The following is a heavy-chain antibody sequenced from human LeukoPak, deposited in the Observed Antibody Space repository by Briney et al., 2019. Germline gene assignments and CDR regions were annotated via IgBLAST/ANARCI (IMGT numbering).Heavy chain of an antibody. J-gene: IGHJ3*02. V-gene: IGHV4-59*12. CDR3: ARFGYSSSWYGYLGAFDI. CDR1: GGSISSYY. D-gene: IGHD6-13*01. Sequence: SETLSLTCTVSGGSISSYYWSWIRQPPGKGLEWIGYIYYSGSTNYNPSLKSRVTISVDTSKNQFSLKLSSVTAADTAVYYCARFGYSSSWYGYLGAFDIWGQGTMVTVSS. CDR2: IYYSGST.